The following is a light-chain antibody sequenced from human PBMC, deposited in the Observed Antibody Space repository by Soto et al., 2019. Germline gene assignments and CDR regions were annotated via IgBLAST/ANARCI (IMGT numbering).Light chain of an antibody. Sequence: QSVLTQPPSVSGAPGQRVTISCTGSSSNIGAGYGVHWYQQLPGTAPKLLIFGNNNRPSGVPDRFFGSKSGTSASLAITGLQADDDADYYCQSYDSSLSGMLFGGGTKLTVL. CDR2: GNN. CDR1: SSNIGAGYG. J-gene: IGLJ2*01. CDR3: QSYDSSLSGML. V-gene: IGLV1-40*01.